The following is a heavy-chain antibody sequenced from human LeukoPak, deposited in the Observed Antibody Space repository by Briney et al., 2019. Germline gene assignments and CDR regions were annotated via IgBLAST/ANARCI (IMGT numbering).Heavy chain of an antibody. CDR1: GFTLSEYY. CDR3: ARPYERRDGLFDY. D-gene: IGHD5-24*01. V-gene: IGHV3-11*01. Sequence: GGSLRLSCAASGFTLSEYYMRLLRQAPGKGLEWVSYISSSGSTIYYADSVKGRFTISRDNAKNSLYLQMNSLRAQDTAVYYCARPYERRDGLFDYWGQGTLVTVSS. CDR2: ISSSGSTI. J-gene: IGHJ4*02.